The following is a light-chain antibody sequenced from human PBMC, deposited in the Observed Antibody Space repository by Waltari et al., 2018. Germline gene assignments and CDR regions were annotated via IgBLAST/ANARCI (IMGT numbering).Light chain of an antibody. CDR1: SIDIGGYNF. CDR3: SSYAASTVL. CDR2: EVP. Sequence: QSALTQPPSASGSHGQSATISCTGTSIDIGGYNFFSWYQQHPGKAPKLMIYEVPKQPSGVPVRFSGSKSGDTAALTVSGLQSDDEADYYCSSYAASTVLFGGGTKLTVL. J-gene: IGLJ2*01. V-gene: IGLV2-8*01.